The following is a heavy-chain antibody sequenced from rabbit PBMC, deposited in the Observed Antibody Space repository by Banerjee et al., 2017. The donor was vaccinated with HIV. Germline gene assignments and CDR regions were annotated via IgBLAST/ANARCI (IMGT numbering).Heavy chain of an antibody. V-gene: IGHV1S45*01. D-gene: IGHD2-1*01. J-gene: IGHJ6*01. Sequence: QEQLVESGGGLVQPEGSLTLTCTASGFSFSSSYYMCWVRQAPGKGLEWIGCIATGDGNTYYASWAKGRFTISKTSSTTVTLQMTSLTAADTATYFCARDEIYDDYDDVYGMDLWGPGTLVTVS. CDR1: GFSFSSSYY. CDR2: IATGDGNT. CDR3: ARDEIYDDYDDVYGMDL.